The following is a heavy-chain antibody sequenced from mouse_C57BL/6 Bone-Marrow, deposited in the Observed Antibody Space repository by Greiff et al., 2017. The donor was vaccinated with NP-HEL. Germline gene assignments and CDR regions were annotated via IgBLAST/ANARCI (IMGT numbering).Heavy chain of an antibody. V-gene: IGHV1-4*01. D-gene: IGHD2-4*01. J-gene: IGHJ2*01. CDR1: GYTFTSYT. CDR3: ARGDYDGY. Sequence: QVQLKQSGAELARPGASVKMSCKASGYTFTSYTLHWVKQRPGQGLEWIGYINPSSGYTKYNQKFKDKATLTAYKSSSTAYMQLSSLTSEDSAVYYCARGDYDGYWGQGTTLTVSS. CDR2: INPSSGYT.